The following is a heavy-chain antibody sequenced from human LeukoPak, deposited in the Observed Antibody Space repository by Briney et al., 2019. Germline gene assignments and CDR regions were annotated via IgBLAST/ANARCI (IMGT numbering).Heavy chain of an antibody. V-gene: IGHV4-38-2*01. CDR3: ARQGITIFGVVIINYYYMDV. Sequence: SETLSLTRAVSGYSISSGYYWGWIRQPPGKGLEWIGSIYHSGSTYYNPSLKSRVTISVDTSKNQFSLKLSSVTAADTAVYYCARQGITIFGVVIINYYYMDVWGKGTTVTVSS. CDR2: IYHSGST. CDR1: GYSISSGYY. D-gene: IGHD3-3*01. J-gene: IGHJ6*03.